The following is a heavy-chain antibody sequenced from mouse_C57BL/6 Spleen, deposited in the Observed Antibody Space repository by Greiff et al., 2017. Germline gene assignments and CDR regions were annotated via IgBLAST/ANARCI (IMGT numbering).Heavy chain of an antibody. Sequence: EVQLQQSGPELVKPGASVKISCKASGYSFTDYHMNWVKQSNGKSLEWIGVINPNYGTTSYNQKFKGKATLTVDQSSSTAYMQLNSLTSEDSAVYYCAIPNYGSSSWFAYWGQGTLVTVSA. J-gene: IGHJ3*01. CDR3: AIPNYGSSSWFAY. CDR2: INPNYGTT. D-gene: IGHD1-1*01. CDR1: GYSFTDYH. V-gene: IGHV1-39*01.